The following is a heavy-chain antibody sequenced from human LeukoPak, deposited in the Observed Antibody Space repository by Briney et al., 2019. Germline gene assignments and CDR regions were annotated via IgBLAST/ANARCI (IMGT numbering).Heavy chain of an antibody. D-gene: IGHD2-2*01. J-gene: IGHJ4*02. CDR1: GFTFYDYA. V-gene: IGHV3-9*03. CDR2: ICWNSGSI. Sequence: GGSLRVSCAASGFTFYDYAMHWVREAPGKGLERVSGICWNSGSIGYAYSVKGRFTISRDNAKNSLYLQMNSLRAEDMALYYCAKGYCSSTSCRFDYWGQGALVTVSS. CDR3: AKGYCSSTSCRFDY.